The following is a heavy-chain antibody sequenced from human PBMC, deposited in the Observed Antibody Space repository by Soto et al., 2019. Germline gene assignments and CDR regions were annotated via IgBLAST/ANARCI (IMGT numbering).Heavy chain of an antibody. CDR1: GYTFIGYY. J-gene: IGHJ6*02. D-gene: IGHD3-10*01. CDR2: INPNSGGT. Sequence: ASVKVSCKASGYTFIGYYIHWVRQAPGQGLEWMGWINPNSGGTNYAQRFQGWVTMTRDRSISTAYMELSRLKSDDTAVYYCARVGGGLASLGYYGMDVWGQGTTVTV. CDR3: ARVGGGLASLGYYGMDV. V-gene: IGHV1-2*04.